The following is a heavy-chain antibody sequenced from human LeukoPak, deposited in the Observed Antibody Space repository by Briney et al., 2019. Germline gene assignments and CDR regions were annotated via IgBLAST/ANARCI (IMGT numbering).Heavy chain of an antibody. D-gene: IGHD3-10*01. CDR1: GYRFTSYW. J-gene: IGHJ3*01. Sequence: GESLKISCKGSGYRFTSYWISWVRQMPGKGLEWMGNIYPGDSTTKYSPSFQGQVTISADKSISTAYLQWSSLKASDTAMYYCARQVTMIRGLIIAPDGFDFWGQGTMVTVSS. CDR2: IYPGDSTT. V-gene: IGHV5-51*01. CDR3: ARQVTMIRGLIIAPDGFDF.